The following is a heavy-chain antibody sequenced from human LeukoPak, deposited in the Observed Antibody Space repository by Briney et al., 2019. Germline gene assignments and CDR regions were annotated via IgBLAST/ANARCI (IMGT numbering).Heavy chain of an antibody. CDR3: AKNTYYYDSSGYYYVFYFDY. CDR2: ISGSGGST. V-gene: IGHV3-23*01. Sequence: PGGSLRLSCAAPGFTFSSYAMSWVRQAPGKGLEWVSAISGSGGSTYYADSVKGRFTISRDNSKNTLYLQMNSLRAEDTAVYYCAKNTYYYDSSGYYYVFYFDYWGQGTLVTVSS. J-gene: IGHJ4*02. D-gene: IGHD3-22*01. CDR1: GFTFSSYA.